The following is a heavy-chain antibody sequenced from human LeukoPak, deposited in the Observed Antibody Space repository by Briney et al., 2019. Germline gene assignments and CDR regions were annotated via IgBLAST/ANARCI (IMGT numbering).Heavy chain of an antibody. Sequence: GESLKISCKGSGYSFTSYWIGWVRQMPGKGLEWMGIIYPGDSDTRYSPSFQGQVTISADKSISTAYLQWSSLKASDTAMYYCAISYNWNYGNYYYYMDVWGKGTTVTVSS. V-gene: IGHV5-51*01. CDR1: GYSFTSYW. J-gene: IGHJ6*03. D-gene: IGHD1-7*01. CDR2: IYPGDSDT. CDR3: AISYNWNYGNYYYYMDV.